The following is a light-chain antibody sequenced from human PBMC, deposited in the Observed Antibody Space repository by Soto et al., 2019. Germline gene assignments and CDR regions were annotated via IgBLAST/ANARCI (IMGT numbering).Light chain of an antibody. CDR1: QSVSTY. V-gene: IGKV3-11*01. CDR3: HQRSNWPPFT. Sequence: EVVLTQSPATLSLSPGERATLSCRASQSVSTYLAWYQQKPGQPPRLLIYGASNRATGTPARFSGSGSETDFTLSISSREPEDFAVYSCHQRSNWPPFTFGPGTKVEIK. J-gene: IGKJ3*01. CDR2: GAS.